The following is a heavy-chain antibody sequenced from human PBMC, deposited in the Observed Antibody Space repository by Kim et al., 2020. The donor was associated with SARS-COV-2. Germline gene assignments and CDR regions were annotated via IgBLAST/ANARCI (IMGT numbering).Heavy chain of an antibody. D-gene: IGHD3-16*01. CDR1: GGTFSSYA. J-gene: IGHJ1*01. Sequence: SVKVSCKASGGTFSSYAISWVRQAPGQGLEWMGRIIPILGIANYAQKFQGRVTITADKSTSTAYMELSSLRSEDTAVYYCARVGEGTTTKTRYFQHSGQGTLVTVSS. V-gene: IGHV1-69*04. CDR3: ARVGEGTTTKTRYFQH. CDR2: IIPILGIA.